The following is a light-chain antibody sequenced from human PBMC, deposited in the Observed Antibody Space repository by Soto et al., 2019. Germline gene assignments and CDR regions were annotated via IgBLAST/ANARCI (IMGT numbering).Light chain of an antibody. CDR2: EVS. CDR1: SSDVGGYNY. V-gene: IGLV2-8*01. Sequence: QSALTQPPSASGSPGQSVTISCTGTSSDVGGYNYVSWYQQHPGKAPKRMIYEVSKRPSGVPDRFSGSKSGNTASLTVSGLQAEDEADYYCSSYAGSNNFEVFGGGTKVTVL. CDR3: SSYAGSNNFEV. J-gene: IGLJ3*02.